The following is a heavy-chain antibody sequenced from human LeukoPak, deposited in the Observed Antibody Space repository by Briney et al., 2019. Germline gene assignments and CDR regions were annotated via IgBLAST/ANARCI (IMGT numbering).Heavy chain of an antibody. Sequence: ESGPTLVKPTQTLTLTCTFSGFSLSTSGVGVGWIRQPPVKALEWLALIYWDDDKRYSPSLKSRLTITKDTSKNQVVLTMTNMDPVDTATYYCAHSGPGIVVVVAATADAAFDIWGQGTMVTVSS. CDR1: GFSLSTSGVG. D-gene: IGHD2-15*01. V-gene: IGHV2-5*02. CDR3: AHSGPGIVVVVAATADAAFDI. J-gene: IGHJ3*02. CDR2: IYWDDDK.